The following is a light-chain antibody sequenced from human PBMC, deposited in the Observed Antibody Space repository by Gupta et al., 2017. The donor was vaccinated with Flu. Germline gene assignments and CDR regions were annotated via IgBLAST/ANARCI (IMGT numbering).Light chain of an antibody. CDR1: QSLLHSNGYTY. J-gene: IGKJ1*01. Sequence: DIVVTQSPLSLPVTPGEPASLSCRSSQSLLHSNGYTYLDWYLQKPGQSPQLLIYLVSNRASGVPDRFSGRGSGTDFTLKISRVEAEDVGVYYCMQALQTPWTFGQGTKVEIK. V-gene: IGKV2-28*01. CDR3: MQALQTPWT. CDR2: LVS.